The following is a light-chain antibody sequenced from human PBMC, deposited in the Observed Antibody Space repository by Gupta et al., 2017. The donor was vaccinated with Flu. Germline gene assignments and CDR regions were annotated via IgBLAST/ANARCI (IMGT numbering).Light chain of an antibody. V-gene: IGLV1-44*01. CDR1: SSDIGRNP. J-gene: IGLJ1*01. CDR3: EAWDDSLNGHYV. CDR2: GNS. Sequence: SSDIGRNPVNCYQQAPGTAPNLLIYGNSQRPSGVPDRFSGSKSGTSASLANSGLQSEDEADYYCEAWDDSLNGHYVFGTGTKVTVL.